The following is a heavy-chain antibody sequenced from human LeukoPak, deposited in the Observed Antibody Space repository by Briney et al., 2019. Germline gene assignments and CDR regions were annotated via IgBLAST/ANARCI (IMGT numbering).Heavy chain of an antibody. CDR1: GYTFTSYA. J-gene: IGHJ4*02. CDR2: INAGNGNT. D-gene: IGHD6-19*01. Sequence: ASVKVSCKASGYTFTSYAMHWVRQAPGQRLEWMGWINAGNGNTKYSQKFQGRVTITRDTSASTAYMELSSLRSEDTAVYYCARGTAVARWSLDHWGQGTLVTVSS. V-gene: IGHV1-3*01. CDR3: ARGTAVARWSLDH.